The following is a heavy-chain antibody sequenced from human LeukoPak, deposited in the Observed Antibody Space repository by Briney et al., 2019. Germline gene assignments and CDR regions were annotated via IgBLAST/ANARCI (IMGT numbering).Heavy chain of an antibody. CDR2: ISGSGGTT. CDR1: GFTFSSYV. Sequence: PGGSLRLSCAASGFTFSSYVMSWVRQAPGKGLEWASAISGSGGTTYYADSVKGRFTISRDNSKNTLFQQMNSLRAEDTAVYYCAKEQLIPYYFDYWGQGTLVTVSS. D-gene: IGHD6-13*01. J-gene: IGHJ4*02. CDR3: AKEQLIPYYFDY. V-gene: IGHV3-23*01.